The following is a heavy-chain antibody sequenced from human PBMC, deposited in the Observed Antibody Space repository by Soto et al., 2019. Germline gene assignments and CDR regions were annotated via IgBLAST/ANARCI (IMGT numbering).Heavy chain of an antibody. CDR3: ARDPWYSSSFPMWKWFDP. D-gene: IGHD6-6*01. J-gene: IGHJ5*02. Sequence: ASVKVSCTASGYTFTSYGMSWVRQAPGQGLEWMGWINAGNGNTKYSPKFQGRVTITRDTSASTAYMELSSLRSEDTAVYYCARDPWYSSSFPMWKWFDPWGQGTLVTVSS. CDR1: GYTFTSYG. CDR2: INAGNGNT. V-gene: IGHV1-3*01.